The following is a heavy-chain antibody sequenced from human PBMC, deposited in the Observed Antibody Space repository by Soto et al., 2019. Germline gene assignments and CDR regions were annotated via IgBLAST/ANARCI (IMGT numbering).Heavy chain of an antibody. Sequence: PGESLKISCKGSGYSFTSYWIGWVRQMPGKGLEWMGIIYPGDSDTRYSPSFQGQVTISADKSITTACLQWSSLKASDTAMYYCARGYCTTTICDPWFDPWGQGTLVTVSS. D-gene: IGHD2-2*01. CDR2: IYPGDSDT. CDR1: GYSFTSYW. J-gene: IGHJ5*02. V-gene: IGHV5-51*01. CDR3: ARGYCTTTICDPWFDP.